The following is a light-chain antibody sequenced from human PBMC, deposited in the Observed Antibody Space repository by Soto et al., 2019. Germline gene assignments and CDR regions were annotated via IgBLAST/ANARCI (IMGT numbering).Light chain of an antibody. V-gene: IGKV1-5*03. J-gene: IGKJ1*01. CDR2: KVS. CDR1: QSISSW. Sequence: IQLTQSPSSLSASVGDSVTITCRASQSISSWLAWYQHKPGKAPKLLIYKVSSLESGVPSRFSVSGSETESTLPLGSLQPDDFATYDCQPHHTLWTFGPLTKVDIK. CDR3: QPHHTLWT.